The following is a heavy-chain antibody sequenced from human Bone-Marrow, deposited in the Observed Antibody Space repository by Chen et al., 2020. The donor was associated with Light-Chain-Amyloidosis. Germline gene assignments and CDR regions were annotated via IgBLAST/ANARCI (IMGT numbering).Heavy chain of an antibody. Sequence: EVQLVESGGEVVQPGGSLRLSCAASGFYFSHYWMHWVRQAPGKGLVWVSRIHSEGTSTAYAESVKGRFTISRDNAKNTVYLQMNSLRVEDTAMYFCVRDGTPTAVSRYFDYWGQVTPVTVSS. V-gene: IGHV3-74*01. CDR3: VRDGTPTAVSRYFDY. CDR1: GFYFSHYW. CDR2: IHSEGTST. D-gene: IGHD2-21*02. J-gene: IGHJ4*02.